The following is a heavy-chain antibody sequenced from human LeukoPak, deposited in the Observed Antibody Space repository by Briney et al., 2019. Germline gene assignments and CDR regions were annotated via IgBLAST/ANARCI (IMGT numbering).Heavy chain of an antibody. Sequence: SESLSLTCAVYGGSFSGYYWSWIHQPPGKGLEWIGEINHSGGTNYNPSLKSRVTISVDTSKNQFSLKLSSVTAADTAVYYCAREHSSSWYPIYYYYGMDVWGKGTTVTVSS. V-gene: IGHV4-34*01. CDR1: GGSFSGYY. CDR2: INHSGGT. J-gene: IGHJ6*04. CDR3: AREHSSSWYPIYYYYGMDV. D-gene: IGHD6-13*01.